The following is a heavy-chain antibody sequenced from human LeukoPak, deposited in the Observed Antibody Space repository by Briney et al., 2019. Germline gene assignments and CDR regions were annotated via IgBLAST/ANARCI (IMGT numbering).Heavy chain of an antibody. CDR1: GGSISSYY. D-gene: IGHD3-3*01. Sequence: KPSETLSLTCTVSGGSISSYYRSWIRQPPGKGLEWIGYIYYSGSTNYNPSLKSRVTISVDTSKNQFSLKLSSVTAADTAVYYCASTTLSNFWSGYYSYFDYWGQGTLVTVSS. J-gene: IGHJ4*02. CDR2: IYYSGST. CDR3: ASTTLSNFWSGYYSYFDY. V-gene: IGHV4-59*01.